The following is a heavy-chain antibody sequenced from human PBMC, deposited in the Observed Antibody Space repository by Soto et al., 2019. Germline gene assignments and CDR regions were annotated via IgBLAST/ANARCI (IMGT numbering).Heavy chain of an antibody. CDR2: IYPGDFDT. D-gene: IGHD3-10*01. V-gene: IGHV5-51*01. J-gene: IGHJ6*02. Sequence: GESLKISCKGSGYTFSRYWIGWVRQMPGKGLEWMGIIYPGDFDTTYSPSFQGQVTISADKSISTAYLQWSSLKASDTAIYYCATTTYGSGYYYYYYGMDVWGQGTTVTVSS. CDR1: GYTFSRYW. CDR3: ATTTYGSGYYYYYYGMDV.